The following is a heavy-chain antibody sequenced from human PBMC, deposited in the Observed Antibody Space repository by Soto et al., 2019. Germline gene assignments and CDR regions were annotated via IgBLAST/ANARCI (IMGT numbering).Heavy chain of an antibody. V-gene: IGHV3-30-3*01. CDR1: GFTFSSYA. D-gene: IGHD3-10*01. CDR2: ISYDGSNK. Sequence: GGSLRLSCAASGFTFSSYAMHWVRQAPGKGLEWVAVISYDGSNKYYADSVKGRFTISRDNSKNTLYLQMNSLRAEDTAVYYCACVAGSGSYYDDAFDIWGQGTMVTVSS. J-gene: IGHJ3*02. CDR3: ACVAGSGSYYDDAFDI.